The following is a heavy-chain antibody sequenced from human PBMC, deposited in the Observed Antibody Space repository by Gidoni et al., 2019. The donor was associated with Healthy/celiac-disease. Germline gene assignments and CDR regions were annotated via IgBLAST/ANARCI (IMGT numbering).Heavy chain of an antibody. CDR2: ISYDGSNK. D-gene: IGHD3-3*01. J-gene: IGHJ4*02. CDR3: ASTYSRRFLEWAPQGL. Sequence: VRQAPGKGLEWVAVISYDGSNKYYADSVKGRFTISRDNSKNTLYLQMNSLRAEDTAVYYCASTYSRRFLEWAPQGLWGQGTLVTVSS. V-gene: IGHV3-30*03.